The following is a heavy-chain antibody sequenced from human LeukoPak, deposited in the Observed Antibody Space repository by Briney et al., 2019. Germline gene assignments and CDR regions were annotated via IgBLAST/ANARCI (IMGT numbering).Heavy chain of an antibody. V-gene: IGHV4-4*02. D-gene: IGHD3-9*01. CDR1: GDSISSSKW. Sequence: SGTLSLTCTVSGDSISSSKWWSFVRQPPGKGLEWIGEIYHSGSTHYNPSLKSRVTLSVDKSKNQFSLNLSSVTAADTAVYYCARGRFDPLTGYEYYHDYWGQGNLVTVSS. CDR3: ARGRFDPLTGYEYYHDY. CDR2: IYHSGST. J-gene: IGHJ4*02.